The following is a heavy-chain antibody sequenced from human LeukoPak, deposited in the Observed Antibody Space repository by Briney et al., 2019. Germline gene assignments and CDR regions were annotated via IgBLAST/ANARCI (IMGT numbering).Heavy chain of an antibody. Sequence: GGSLRLSCVASGFTFSDYHMAWIRQAPGKGLEWASYIDPSSSYIHYADSVMRRFTISRDNAKNPLYLQMNSLRVDDTAVYYCARLSFAAGQWYFDLWGRGTLVTVSS. CDR2: IDPSSSYI. CDR1: GFTFSDYH. CDR3: ARLSFAAGQWYFDL. J-gene: IGHJ2*01. D-gene: IGHD3-10*01. V-gene: IGHV3-11*06.